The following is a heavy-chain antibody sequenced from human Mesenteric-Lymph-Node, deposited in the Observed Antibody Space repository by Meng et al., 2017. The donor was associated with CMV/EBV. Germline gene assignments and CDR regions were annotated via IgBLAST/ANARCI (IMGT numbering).Heavy chain of an antibody. J-gene: IGHJ4*02. D-gene: IGHD4-17*01. CDR1: GFTLSTSGVG. Sequence: TFSGFTLSTSGVGGGWIRQPPGKALEWIALTYWDNDKRYSPSLKSRLTITKDTSKNQVVLTMTNMDPVDTATYYCAHRLDGYYFDYWGQGTLVTVSS. CDR2: TYWDNDK. CDR3: AHRLDGYYFDY. V-gene: IGHV2-5*02.